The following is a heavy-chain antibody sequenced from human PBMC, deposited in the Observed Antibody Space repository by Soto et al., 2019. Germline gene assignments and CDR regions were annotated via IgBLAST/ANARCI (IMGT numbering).Heavy chain of an antibody. CDR3: AMSSSGSYYYYGMDV. D-gene: IGHD6-25*01. Sequence: SETLSLTCTVSGGSVSSGSYYWSWIRQPPGKGLEWIGYIYYSGSTNYNPSLKSRVTISVDTSKNQFSLKLSSVTAADTAVYYCAMSSSGSYYYYGMDVWGQGTTVTVSS. CDR1: GGSVSSGSYY. V-gene: IGHV4-61*01. CDR2: IYYSGST. J-gene: IGHJ6*02.